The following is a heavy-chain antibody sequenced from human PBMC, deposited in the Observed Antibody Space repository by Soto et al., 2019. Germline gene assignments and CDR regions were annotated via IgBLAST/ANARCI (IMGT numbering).Heavy chain of an antibody. D-gene: IGHD6-6*01. Sequence: SETLSLTCTVSGGSISSSSYYWGWIRQPPGKGLEWIGSIYYSGSTYYNPSLKSRVTISVDTSKNQFSLKLSSVTAADTAVYYCARPRRGSSSAGYDYWGQGTLVTVSS. CDR1: GGSISSSSYY. CDR3: ARPRRGSSSAGYDY. V-gene: IGHV4-39*01. CDR2: IYYSGST. J-gene: IGHJ4*02.